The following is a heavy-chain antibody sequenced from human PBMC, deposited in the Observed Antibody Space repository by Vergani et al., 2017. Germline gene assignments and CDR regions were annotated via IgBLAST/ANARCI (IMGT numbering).Heavy chain of an antibody. Sequence: QVQLVESGGGVVQPWRSLRLSCAASGFTFSSYAMHWVRQAPGKGLEWVAVISYDGSNKYYADSVKGRFTISRDNSKNTLYLQMNSLRAEDTAVYYCARGVKRYYYGMHVWGQGP. V-gene: IGHV3-30-3*01. CDR3: ARGVKRYYYGMHV. CDR1: GFTFSSYA. CDR2: ISYDGSNK. J-gene: IGHJ6*02.